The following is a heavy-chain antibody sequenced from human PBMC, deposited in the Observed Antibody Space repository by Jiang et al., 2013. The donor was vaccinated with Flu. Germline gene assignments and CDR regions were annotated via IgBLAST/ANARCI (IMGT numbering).Heavy chain of an antibody. D-gene: IGHD3-3*01. J-gene: IGHJ4*02. CDR2: IYYSGST. Sequence: GSGLVKPSETLSLTCTVSGGSISSSSYYWGWIRQPPGKGLEWIGSIYYSGSTYYNPSLKSRVTISVDTSKNQFSLKLSSVTAADTAVYYCARLVRSITIFGVAGDYWGQGTLVTVSS. V-gene: IGHV4-39*01. CDR3: ARLVRSITIFGVAGDY. CDR1: GGSISSSSYY.